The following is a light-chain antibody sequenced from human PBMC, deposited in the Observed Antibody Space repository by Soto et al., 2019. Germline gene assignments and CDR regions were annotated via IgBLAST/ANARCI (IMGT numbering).Light chain of an antibody. CDR3: LLYYGGPRV. J-gene: IGLJ3*02. V-gene: IGLV7-46*01. Sequence: QAVVTQEPSLTVSPGGRVTLTCASSTGAVTSGHYPYWFQQKPGQAPKTLIYDTSNKHSWTPARLSGSLLGGKAALTLSGSQPEDEADYYCLLYYGGPRVFGGGTKVTVL. CDR2: DTS. CDR1: TGAVTSGHY.